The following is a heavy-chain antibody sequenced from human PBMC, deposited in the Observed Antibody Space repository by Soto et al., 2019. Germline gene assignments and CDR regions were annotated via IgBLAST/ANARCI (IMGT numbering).Heavy chain of an antibody. Sequence: QVQLQESGPGLVKPSETLSLTCTVSADSISSYYWSWIRQPPGKGLEWIGYIYRSGSANYNPSLQSRVTISVDTSKNQISLKLSSVTAADTAVYYCARDAPYLLDAFEVWGQGTVVTVSS. CDR2: IYRSGSA. J-gene: IGHJ3*01. CDR3: ARDAPYLLDAFEV. V-gene: IGHV4-59*01. D-gene: IGHD1-26*01. CDR1: ADSISSYY.